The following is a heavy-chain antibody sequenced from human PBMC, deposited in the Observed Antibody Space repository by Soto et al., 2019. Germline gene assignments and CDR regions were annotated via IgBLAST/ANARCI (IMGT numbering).Heavy chain of an antibody. V-gene: IGHV1-2*04. CDR2: INPNSGGT. CDR3: AEASVGAAASVYFDC. J-gene: IGHJ4*02. CDR1: GYTFTGYY. Sequence: ASVKVSCKASGYTFTGYYMHWVRQAPGQGLEWMGWINPNSGGTNYAQKFQGWVTMTRDTSISTAYMELSRLRSDDTAVYYCAEASVGAAASVYFDCWGQGTLVTVSS. D-gene: IGHD1-26*01.